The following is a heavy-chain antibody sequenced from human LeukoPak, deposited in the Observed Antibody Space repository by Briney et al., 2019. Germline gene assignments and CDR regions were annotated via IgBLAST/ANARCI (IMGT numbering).Heavy chain of an antibody. CDR3: ARDPSDLLWFGELFVWFDP. J-gene: IGHJ5*02. CDR2: INAGNGNT. CDR1: GYTFTSYA. Sequence: GASVKASCKASGYTFTSYAMHWVRQAPGQRLEWMGWINAGNGNTKYSQKFQGRVTITRDTSASTAYMELSSRRSEDTAVYYCARDPSDLLWFGELFVWFDPWGQGTLVTVSS. V-gene: IGHV1-3*01. D-gene: IGHD3-10*01.